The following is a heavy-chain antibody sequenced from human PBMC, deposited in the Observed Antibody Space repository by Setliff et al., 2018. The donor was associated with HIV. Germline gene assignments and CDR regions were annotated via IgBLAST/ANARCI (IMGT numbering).Heavy chain of an antibody. V-gene: IGHV1-2*02. CDR2: VRPYNADK. CDR1: GFTFSDYY. J-gene: IGHJ6*03. D-gene: IGHD2-15*01. CDR3: ARDRAYCSSGSCYRPLVYYFYYMDV. Sequence: ASVKVSCKASGFTFSDYYMHWVRQAPGQGLEWMGWVRPYNADKNYAQTFQGRVTMTSDTSISTAYLELSGLTSDDTAIYYCARDRAYCSSGSCYRPLVYYFYYMDVWGTGTTVTVSS.